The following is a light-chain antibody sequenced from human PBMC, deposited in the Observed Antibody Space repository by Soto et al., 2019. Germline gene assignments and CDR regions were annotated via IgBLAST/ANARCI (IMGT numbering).Light chain of an antibody. J-gene: IGKJ3*01. CDR2: GVS. CDR1: QSVRYNY. CDR3: QQRSNWPH. Sequence: EIVLTQSPGTLSLSPGEGATLSCRASQSVRYNYLAWYQQKPGQAPRLLIYGVSTRATGIPDRFSGSGSGTEFTLTISSLQSEDFAVYYCQQRSNWPHFGPGTKVDIK. V-gene: IGKV3D-20*02.